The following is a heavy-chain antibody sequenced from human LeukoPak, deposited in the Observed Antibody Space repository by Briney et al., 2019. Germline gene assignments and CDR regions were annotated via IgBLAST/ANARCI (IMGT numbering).Heavy chain of an antibody. V-gene: IGHV3-23*01. CDR3: AKDIPRSGWAFDD. Sequence: GGSLRLSCGASGFTFNNYAMGWVRQAPGKGLEWVSAMSANDGRTHYADSVKGRFTISRDNYKSTLYLQMNSLRGEDTAVYYCAKDIPRSGWAFDDWGQGTLVTVSS. CDR1: GFTFNNYA. CDR2: MSANDGRT. D-gene: IGHD6-19*01. J-gene: IGHJ4*02.